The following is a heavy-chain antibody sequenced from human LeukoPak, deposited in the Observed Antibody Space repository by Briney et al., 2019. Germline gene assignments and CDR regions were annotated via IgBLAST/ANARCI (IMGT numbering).Heavy chain of an antibody. CDR1: GGSISSYY. V-gene: IGHV4-59*01. D-gene: IGHD4-17*01. CDR3: AREGVPDYGDYVGANAFDI. J-gene: IGHJ3*02. CDR2: IYYSGST. Sequence: SETLSLTCIVSGGSISSYYWSWIRQPPGKGLEWIGYIYYSGSTNYNPSLKSRVTISVDTSKNQFSLKLSSVTAADTAVYYCAREGVPDYGDYVGANAFDIWGQGTMVTVSS.